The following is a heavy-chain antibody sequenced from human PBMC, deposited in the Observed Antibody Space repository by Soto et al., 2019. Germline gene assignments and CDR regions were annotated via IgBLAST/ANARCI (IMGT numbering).Heavy chain of an antibody. V-gene: IGHV3-74*01. CDR3: GRGASGNYYLDY. Sequence: EVQLVESGGNLVQPGGSLRLSCAASGFTFSSYWIHWVRQPPGKGLLWVSRINTDGSTTNYADSVKGRFTISRDNAKNTLYLQMNSLGAEDTAVYYCGRGASGNYYLDYWGQGALVTISS. CDR1: GFTFSSYW. D-gene: IGHD3-10*01. J-gene: IGHJ4*02. CDR2: INTDGSTT.